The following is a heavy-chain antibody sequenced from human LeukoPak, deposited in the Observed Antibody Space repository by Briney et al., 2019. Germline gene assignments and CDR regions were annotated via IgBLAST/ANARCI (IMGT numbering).Heavy chain of an antibody. Sequence: SETLSLTCTVSGVSISSYFWNWVRQPPGKGLEWVGYISYSGSTSYNSSFNSRVTISLDTSKKQVSLKLNFVTAADTAVYFCARGVGSGGYYGSSHWHLDLWGRGTLVTVSS. CDR1: GVSISSYF. CDR2: ISYSGST. CDR3: ARGVGSGGYYGSSHWHLDL. D-gene: IGHD3-22*01. J-gene: IGHJ2*01. V-gene: IGHV4-59*01.